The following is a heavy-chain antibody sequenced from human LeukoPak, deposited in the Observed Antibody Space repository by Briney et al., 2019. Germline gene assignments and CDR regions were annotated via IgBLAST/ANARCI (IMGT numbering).Heavy chain of an antibody. D-gene: IGHD3-10*01. CDR1: GFTFSSYA. CDR3: VNDQGYYYGSGSYYYFDY. Sequence: GGSLRLSCSASGFTFSSYAMHWVRQAPGKGLEYVSANASNGGSTYYADSVKGRFTISRDNSKNTLYLQMSSLRAEDTAVYYCVNDQGYYYGSGSYYYFDYWGQGTLVTVSS. J-gene: IGHJ4*02. V-gene: IGHV3-64D*06. CDR2: NASNGGST.